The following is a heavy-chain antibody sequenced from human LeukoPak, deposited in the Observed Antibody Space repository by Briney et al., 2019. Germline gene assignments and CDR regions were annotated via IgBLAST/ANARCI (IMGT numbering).Heavy chain of an antibody. CDR2: INHSGSI. Sequence: SETLSLTCTVSGGSISSSSYYWGWIRQPPGKGLEWLGEINHSGSIFHNPSLKSRITISVDASKNQFSLKLSSVTAADTAVYYCARGGDSSGYAYWGQGTRVTVSS. CDR3: ARGGDSSGYAY. V-gene: IGHV4-39*07. D-gene: IGHD3-22*01. J-gene: IGHJ4*02. CDR1: GGSISSSSYY.